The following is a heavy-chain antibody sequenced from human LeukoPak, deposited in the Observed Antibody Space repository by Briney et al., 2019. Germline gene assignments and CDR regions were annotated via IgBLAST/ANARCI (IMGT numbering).Heavy chain of an antibody. Sequence: ASVKVSCKASGYTFTSYDINWVRQATGQGLEWMGWMNPNSGNTGYAQKFQGRVTMTRNTSISTAYMGLSSLRSEDTAVYYCARMTTDYVWTHFDPWGQGTLVTVSS. J-gene: IGHJ5*02. V-gene: IGHV1-8*01. D-gene: IGHD3-16*01. CDR3: ARMTTDYVWTHFDP. CDR2: MNPNSGNT. CDR1: GYTFTSYD.